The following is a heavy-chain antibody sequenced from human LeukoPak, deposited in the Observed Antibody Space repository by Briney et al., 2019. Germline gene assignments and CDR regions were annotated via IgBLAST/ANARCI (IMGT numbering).Heavy chain of an antibody. J-gene: IGHJ6*02. CDR2: IYYSGST. CDR3: ARGGMGELQGHYYYYGMDV. CDR1: GGSVSSYY. D-gene: IGHD1-7*01. Sequence: PSETLSLTCTVSGGSVSSYYWSWIRQPPGKGLEWIGYIYYSGSTNYNPSLKSRVTISVDTSKNQFSLKLSSVTAADTAVYYCARGGMGELQGHYYYYGMDVWGQGTTVTVSS. V-gene: IGHV4-59*02.